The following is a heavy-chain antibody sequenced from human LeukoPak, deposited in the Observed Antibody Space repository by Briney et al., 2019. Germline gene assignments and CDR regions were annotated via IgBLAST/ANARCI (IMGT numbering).Heavy chain of an antibody. J-gene: IGHJ4*02. Sequence: GGSLTLSCAASGFTLSSNYMSWVRQAPGKGLEWVSVIYSGGSTYYADSVKGRFTISRDNSKNTLYLQMNSLRAEDTAVYYCARGFDWGPNYFDYWGQGTLVTVSS. CDR1: GFTLSSNY. D-gene: IGHD3-9*01. CDR3: ARGFDWGPNYFDY. V-gene: IGHV3-53*01. CDR2: IYSGGST.